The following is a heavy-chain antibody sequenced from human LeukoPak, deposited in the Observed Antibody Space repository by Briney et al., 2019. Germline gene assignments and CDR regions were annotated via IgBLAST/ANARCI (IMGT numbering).Heavy chain of an antibody. CDR1: GFTFSRYA. CDR3: ASWFDP. Sequence: GGSLRLSCAASGFTFSRYAMNWVRQAPGKGLEWVSGISSSGGTTSYADSVKGRFTMSRDNSKNTLYLQMNSLRAEDTAVYYCASWFDPWGQGTLVTVSS. V-gene: IGHV3-23*01. CDR2: ISSSGGTT. J-gene: IGHJ5*02.